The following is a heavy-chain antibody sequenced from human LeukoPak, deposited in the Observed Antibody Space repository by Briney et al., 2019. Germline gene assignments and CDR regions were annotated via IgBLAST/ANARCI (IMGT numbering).Heavy chain of an antibody. CDR1: GGTFSSYA. D-gene: IGHD4-17*01. CDR2: IIPIFGTA. CDR3: ARNPYDYGDYDRTDYYYYMDV. V-gene: IGHV1-69*05. J-gene: IGHJ6*03. Sequence: PVKVSCKASGGTFSSYAISWVRQAPGQGLEWMGGIIPIFGTANYAQKFQGRVTITTDESTSTAYMELSSLRSEDTAVYYCARNPYDYGDYDRTDYYYYMDVWGKGTTVTVSS.